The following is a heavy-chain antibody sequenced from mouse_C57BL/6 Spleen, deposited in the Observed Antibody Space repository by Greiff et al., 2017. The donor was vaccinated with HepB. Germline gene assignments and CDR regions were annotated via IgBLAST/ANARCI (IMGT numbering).Heavy chain of an antibody. J-gene: IGHJ3*01. CDR1: GYSITSGYY. CDR3: ARDQGGSSYEFAY. Sequence: EVKLQESGPGLVKPSQSLSLTCSVTGYSITSGYYWNWIRQFPGNKLEWMGYISYDGSNNYNPSLKNRISITRDTSKNQFFLKLNSVTTEDTATYYCARDQGGSSYEFAYWGQGTLVTVSA. V-gene: IGHV3-6*01. D-gene: IGHD1-1*01. CDR2: ISYDGSN.